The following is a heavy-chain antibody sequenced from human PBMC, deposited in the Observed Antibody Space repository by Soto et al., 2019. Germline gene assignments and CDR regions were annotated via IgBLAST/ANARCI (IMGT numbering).Heavy chain of an antibody. CDR1: GFTFSSYA. D-gene: IGHD2-2*01. J-gene: IGHJ6*02. Sequence: PGGSLRLSCAASGFTFSSYAMSWVRQAPGKGLEWVSAISGSGGSTYYADSVKGRFTISRDNSKNTLYLQMNSLRAEDTAVYYCANDVGALRVVPADGMDVWGQGTTVTSP. CDR2: ISGSGGST. V-gene: IGHV3-23*01. CDR3: ANDVGALRVVPADGMDV.